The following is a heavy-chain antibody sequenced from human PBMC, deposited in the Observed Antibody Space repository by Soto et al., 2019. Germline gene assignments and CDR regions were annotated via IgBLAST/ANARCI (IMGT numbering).Heavy chain of an antibody. V-gene: IGHV4-39*01. CDR1: GGSITSSSYY. Sequence: PSETLSLTCTVSGGSITSSSYYLGWIRQPPGKGLEWIGSIYYSGSTYYNPSLKSRVTISVDTSKNQFSLKLSSVTAADTAVYYCATQEVGGTYVYTFDPWGQGTLVTAPQ. CDR3: ATQEVGGTYVYTFDP. D-gene: IGHD1-26*01. J-gene: IGHJ5*02. CDR2: IYYSGST.